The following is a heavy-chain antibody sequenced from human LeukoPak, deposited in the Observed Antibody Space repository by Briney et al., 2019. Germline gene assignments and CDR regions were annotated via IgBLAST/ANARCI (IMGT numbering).Heavy chain of an antibody. V-gene: IGHV4-59*01. J-gene: IGHJ4*02. D-gene: IGHD5-18*01. CDR3: VRFGYSYGSVFDY. CDR1: GGSLSGYY. CDR2: ISDSGNT. Sequence: SETLSLTCTVSGGSLSGYYWSWLRQPPGKGLEWIGDISDSGNTNYNPSLKSRVTISVDMSKNQFSLRLTSVTAADTAVFYCVRFGYSYGSVFDYWGQGTLVTVSS.